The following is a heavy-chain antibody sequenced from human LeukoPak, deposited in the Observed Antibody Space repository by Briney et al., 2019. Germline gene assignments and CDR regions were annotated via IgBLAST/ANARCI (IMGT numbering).Heavy chain of an antibody. CDR3: ARRAYTTATWFDF. D-gene: IGHD4-17*01. CDR1: GGSISSYY. V-gene: IGHV4-59*08. CDR2: IYYSGST. Sequence: PSETLSLTCTVSGGSISSYYWSWIRQPPGKGLEWIGYIYYSGSTKYNPSLKSRLTISVDTSKNQFSLKLSSVTAADTAVYYCARRAYTTATWFDFWGQGTLVTVSS. J-gene: IGHJ4*02.